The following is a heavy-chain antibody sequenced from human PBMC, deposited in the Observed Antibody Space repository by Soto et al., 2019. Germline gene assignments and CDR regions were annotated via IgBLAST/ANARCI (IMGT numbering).Heavy chain of an antibody. Sequence: SETLSLTCTVSGGSISSGGYYWSWIRQHPGKGLEWIGYIYYSGSTYYNPSLKSRVTISVDTSKNQFSLKLSSVTAADTAVYYCARVPSSSPYYYYMDVWGKGTTVTVSS. CDR2: IYYSGST. CDR1: GGSISSGGYY. D-gene: IGHD6-6*01. J-gene: IGHJ6*03. V-gene: IGHV4-31*03. CDR3: ARVPSSSPYYYYMDV.